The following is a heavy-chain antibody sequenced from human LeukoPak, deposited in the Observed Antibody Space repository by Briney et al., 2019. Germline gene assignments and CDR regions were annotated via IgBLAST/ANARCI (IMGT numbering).Heavy chain of an antibody. CDR2: FYYSGST. D-gene: IGHD1-26*01. J-gene: IGHJ3*02. CDR3: ARDTVGATFPGAFDI. Sequence: SETLSLTCAVYGGSFSGYYWNWIRQPPGKGLEWIGSFYYSGSTYYNPSLKSRVSMSVDTSKNHFSLKLSSVTAADTAVYYCARDTVGATFPGAFDIWGQGTLVTVSS. CDR1: GGSFSGYY. V-gene: IGHV4-34*01.